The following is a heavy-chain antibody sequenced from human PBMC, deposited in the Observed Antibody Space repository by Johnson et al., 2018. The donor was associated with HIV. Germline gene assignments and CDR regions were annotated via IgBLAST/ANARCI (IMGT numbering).Heavy chain of an antibody. J-gene: IGHJ3*02. CDR1: GFTFSNSA. CDR2: IGGSGGST. D-gene: IGHD4-23*01. V-gene: IGHV3-23*04. CDR3: ASGEDYGGNYGAFDI. Sequence: VQLVESGGGLVQPGGSLRLSCAASGFTFSNSAMSWVRQAPGKGLEWVSGIGGSGGSTHYADSVKGRFTIARDNSKNTLYLQLNSLRADDTAVYYCASGEDYGGNYGAFDIWGQGTMVTVSS.